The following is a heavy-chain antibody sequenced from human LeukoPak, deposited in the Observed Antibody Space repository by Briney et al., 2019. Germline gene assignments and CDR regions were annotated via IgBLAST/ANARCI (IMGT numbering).Heavy chain of an antibody. CDR3: ASSGRYDFWSGPDY. CDR2: INHSGST. V-gene: IGHV4-34*01. D-gene: IGHD3-3*01. J-gene: IGHJ4*02. CDR1: GGSFSGYY. Sequence: SETLSRTCAVYGGSFSGYYWSWIRQPPGKGLEWIGEINHSGSTNYNPSLKSRVTISVDTSKNQFSLKLSSVTAADTAVYYCASSGRYDFWSGPDYWGQGTLVTVSS.